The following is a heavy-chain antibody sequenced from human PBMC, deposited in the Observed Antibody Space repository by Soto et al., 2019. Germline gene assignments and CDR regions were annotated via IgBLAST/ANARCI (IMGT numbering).Heavy chain of an antibody. J-gene: IGHJ4*02. D-gene: IGHD1-26*01. CDR1: GGSISSYY. Sequence: QVQLQESGPGLVEPSETLSLTCTVSGGSISSYYWSWIRQPPGKGLEWIGYIYYSGSTNYNPSLKSRVTISVDTSKNQFSLKLSSVTAADTAVYYCAREKGGSYYADYWGQGTLVTVSS. CDR2: IYYSGST. CDR3: AREKGGSYYADY. V-gene: IGHV4-59*01.